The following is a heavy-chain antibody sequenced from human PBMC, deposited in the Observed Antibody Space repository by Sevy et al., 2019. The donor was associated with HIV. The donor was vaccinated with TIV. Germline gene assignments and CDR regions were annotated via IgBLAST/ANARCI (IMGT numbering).Heavy chain of an antibody. Sequence: GGSLRLSCAASGFTFINAWMNWVRQAPGKGLEWVGRIKSKADGGTTDYAAPVKGRFSISRDDSKNTLNLQMNKLKTEDTAVYYCATDGWGADAFDIWGQGTMVTVSS. J-gene: IGHJ3*02. CDR2: IKSKADGGTT. CDR1: GFTFINAW. CDR3: ATDGWGADAFDI. V-gene: IGHV3-15*07. D-gene: IGHD1-26*01.